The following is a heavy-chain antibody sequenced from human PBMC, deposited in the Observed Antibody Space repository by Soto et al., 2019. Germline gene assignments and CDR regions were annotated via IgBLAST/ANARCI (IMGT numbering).Heavy chain of an antibody. Sequence: QAQLVESGGGVVRPGSSLRLSCVTSGIIFEAHAFHWVRQAPGKGLKWVALIWYGGTTYYEDSVQGRFTISRDNSKKTVFLQMNHLRPEDSGVYYCARVRNNNDKRLDVWGQGTTVNVSS. V-gene: IGHV3-33*01. CDR1: GIIFEAHA. D-gene: IGHD2-8*01. J-gene: IGHJ6*02. CDR2: IWYGGTT. CDR3: ARVRNNNDKRLDV.